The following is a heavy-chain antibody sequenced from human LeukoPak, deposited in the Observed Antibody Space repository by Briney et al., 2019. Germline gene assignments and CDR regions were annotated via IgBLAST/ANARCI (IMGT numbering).Heavy chain of an antibody. CDR3: ARCNTIFGVVRDWFDP. J-gene: IGHJ5*02. D-gene: IGHD3-3*01. V-gene: IGHV4-34*01. CDR2: INHSGST. Sequence: SETLSLTCAVYGGSFSGYYWSWIRQPPGKGLEWIGEINHSGSTNYNPSLKSRVTISVDTSKNQFSLKLSSVTAADTAVYYCARCNTIFGVVRDWFDPWGQGTLVTVSS. CDR1: GGSFSGYY.